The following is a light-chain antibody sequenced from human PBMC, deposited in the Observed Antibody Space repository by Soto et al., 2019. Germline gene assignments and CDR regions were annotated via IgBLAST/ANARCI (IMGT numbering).Light chain of an antibody. CDR3: QQRSSWPPT. J-gene: IGKJ5*01. CDR1: QTVSSNY. Sequence: EIVLTQSPGTLSLSPGERATLSCRASQTVSSNYLAWYQQKPGQAPRLLIYSASTRATGIPARFSGSGSGTAFNLTIASLEPEDSAIYFCQQRSSWPPTFGHGTRLEIK. CDR2: SAS. V-gene: IGKV3D-20*02.